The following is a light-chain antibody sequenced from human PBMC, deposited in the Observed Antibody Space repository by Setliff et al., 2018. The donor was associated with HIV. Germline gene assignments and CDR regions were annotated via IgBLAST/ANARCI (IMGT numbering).Light chain of an antibody. CDR3: CSYAGTYTYI. CDR2: DVS. J-gene: IGLJ1*01. CDR1: SSDVGAYNY. Sequence: QSALTQPRSVSGSPGQSVTFSCTGSSSDVGAYNYVSWYQQHPGKAPKLIIYDVSKRPSGVPDRFSGSKSGDTASLTISGLQSEDEADYYCCSYAGTYTYIFAPGTKVTVL. V-gene: IGLV2-11*01.